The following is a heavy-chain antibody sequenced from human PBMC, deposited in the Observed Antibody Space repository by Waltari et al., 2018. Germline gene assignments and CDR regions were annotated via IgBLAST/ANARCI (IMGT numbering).Heavy chain of an antibody. Sequence: EVQLVESGGGLIKPGGSLRLSCAASGLTVINNYMTWVRQAPGKGLEWVSLVWSGGDTHYADSVKGRFTISRDNSKNTVYLQMHDLRAEDTAIYYCSRNFHDPQDVWGQGTTVIVS. CDR2: VWSGGDT. CDR3: SRNFHDPQDV. J-gene: IGHJ6*02. CDR1: GLTVINNY. V-gene: IGHV3-53*01. D-gene: IGHD3-3*01.